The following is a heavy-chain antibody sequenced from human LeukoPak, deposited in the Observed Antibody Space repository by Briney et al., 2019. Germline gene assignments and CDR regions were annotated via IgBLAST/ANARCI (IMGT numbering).Heavy chain of an antibody. CDR3: AKDTERWLQSYYFGY. V-gene: IGHV3-23*01. D-gene: IGHD5-24*01. J-gene: IGHJ4*02. CDR1: GFTFSSYA. CDR2: ISGSGGST. Sequence: PGGSLRLSCAASGFTFSSYAMSWVRQAPGKGLEWVSAISGSGGSTYYADSVKGRFTISRDNSKNTLYLQMNSLRAEDTAVYYCAKDTERWLQSYYFGYWGQGTLVTVSS.